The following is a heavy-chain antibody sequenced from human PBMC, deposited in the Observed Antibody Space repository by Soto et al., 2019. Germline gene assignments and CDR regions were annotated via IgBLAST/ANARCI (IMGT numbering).Heavy chain of an antibody. J-gene: IGHJ4*02. D-gene: IGHD5-12*01. CDR2: IHYNGNT. V-gene: IGHV4-59*01. CDR3: AREGNLGRWLQPLDF. CDR1: GDSISAYS. Sequence: PXXTLSPPFTVSGDSISAYSWRWVLQPPGKGLEWIGNIHYNGNTKYNPSLKSRVSMSVDTSKNQFSLRLISVTAEDTAKYFCAREGNLGRWLQPLDFWGQGTLVTVSS.